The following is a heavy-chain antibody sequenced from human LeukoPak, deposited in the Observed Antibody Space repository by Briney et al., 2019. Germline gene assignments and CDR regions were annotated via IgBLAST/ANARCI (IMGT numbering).Heavy chain of an antibody. Sequence: GGSLRLSCAASGFTFSSYGMHWVRQAPGKGLEWVAVIWYDGSNKYYADSVKGRFTISRDNSKNTLYLQMNSLRAEDTAVYYCARDLATVTLENFFDYWGQGTLVTVSS. J-gene: IGHJ4*02. V-gene: IGHV3-33*01. CDR1: GFTFSSYG. CDR2: IWYDGSNK. D-gene: IGHD4-11*01. CDR3: ARDLATVTLENFFDY.